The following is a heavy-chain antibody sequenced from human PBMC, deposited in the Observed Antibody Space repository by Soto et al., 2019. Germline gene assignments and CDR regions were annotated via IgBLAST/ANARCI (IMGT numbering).Heavy chain of an antibody. Sequence: GGSLRLSCAASGFTFSSYEMNWVRQAPGKGLEWVSYISSSGSTIYYADSVKGRFTISRDNAKNSLYLQMNSLRAEDTAVYYCARQKITMVRGVIRPGPDAFDIWGQGTMVTVS. CDR1: GFTFSSYE. D-gene: IGHD3-10*01. CDR2: ISSSGSTI. J-gene: IGHJ3*02. V-gene: IGHV3-48*03. CDR3: ARQKITMVRGVIRPGPDAFDI.